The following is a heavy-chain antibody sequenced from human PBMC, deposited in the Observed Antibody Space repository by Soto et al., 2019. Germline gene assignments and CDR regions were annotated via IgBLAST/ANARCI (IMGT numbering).Heavy chain of an antibody. V-gene: IGHV3-30-3*01. Sequence: VGSLRLSCAASGFTFSSYAMHWVRQAPGKGLEWVAVISYDGSNKYYADSVKGRFTISRDNSKNTLYLQMNSLRAEDTAVYYCARVLGQWLVRFGMDVWGQGTTVTVSS. CDR1: GFTFSSYA. J-gene: IGHJ6*02. CDR3: ARVLGQWLVRFGMDV. D-gene: IGHD6-19*01. CDR2: ISYDGSNK.